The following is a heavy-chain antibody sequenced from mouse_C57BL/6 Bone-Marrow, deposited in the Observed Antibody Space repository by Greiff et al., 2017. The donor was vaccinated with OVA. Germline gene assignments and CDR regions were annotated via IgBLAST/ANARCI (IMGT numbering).Heavy chain of an antibody. Sequence: VQLQQSGAELARPGASVKLSCKASGYTFTSYGISWVKQRTGQGLEWIGEIYPRSGNTYYNEKFKGKATLTADKSSSTAYMELRSLTSEDSAVDYCARSGGRDYAMDYWGQGTSVTVSS. J-gene: IGHJ4*01. CDR1: GYTFTSYG. V-gene: IGHV1-81*01. D-gene: IGHD1-1*02. CDR3: ARSGGRDYAMDY. CDR2: IYPRSGNT.